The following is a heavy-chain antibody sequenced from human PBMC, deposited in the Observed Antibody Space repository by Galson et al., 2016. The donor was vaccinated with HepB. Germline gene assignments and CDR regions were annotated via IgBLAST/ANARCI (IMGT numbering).Heavy chain of an antibody. CDR1: GFTFRGHA. Sequence: SLRLSCATSGFTFRGHAMFWVRQAPGKGLEYVSHISNDGGTTYYADSAKGRFTVSRDFSTNTLYLELTSLRSDDTAVYYCVRGAWDFLSWGLGTLVTVSS. CDR2: ISNDGGTT. J-gene: IGHJ5*02. D-gene: IGHD1-26*01. CDR3: VRGAWDFLS. V-gene: IGHV3-64*04.